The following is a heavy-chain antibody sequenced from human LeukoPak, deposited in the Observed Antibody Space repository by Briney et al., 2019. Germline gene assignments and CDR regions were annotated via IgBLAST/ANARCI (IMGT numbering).Heavy chain of an antibody. J-gene: IGHJ5*02. Sequence: SETLSLTCAVYGGSFSGYYWSWIRQPPGKGLEWIGETNHSGSTNYNPALKSRVTISVDTSKNQFSLKLSSVTAADTAVYYCARGLRYCSSTSCYGVWFDPWGQGTLVTVSS. CDR3: ARGLRYCSSTSCYGVWFDP. CDR1: GGSFSGYY. D-gene: IGHD2-2*01. CDR2: TNHSGST. V-gene: IGHV4-34*01.